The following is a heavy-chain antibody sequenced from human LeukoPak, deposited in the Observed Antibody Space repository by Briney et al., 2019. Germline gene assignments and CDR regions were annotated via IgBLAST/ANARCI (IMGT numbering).Heavy chain of an antibody. D-gene: IGHD1-1*01. CDR1: GFTFSSYA. CDR2: ISGSGGST. V-gene: IGHV3-23*01. Sequence: PGGSLTLSCAASGFTFSSYAMSWVRQAPGKGLEWVSAISGSGGSTYYADSVKGRFTISRDNSKNTLYLQMNSLRAEDTAVYYCAKDFRSGPTSGMDVWGQGTTVTVSS. J-gene: IGHJ6*02. CDR3: AKDFRSGPTSGMDV.